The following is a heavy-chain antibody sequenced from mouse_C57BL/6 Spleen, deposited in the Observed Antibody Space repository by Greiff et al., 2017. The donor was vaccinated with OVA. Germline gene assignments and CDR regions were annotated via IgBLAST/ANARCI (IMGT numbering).Heavy chain of an antibody. Sequence: QVQLKQSGAELVKPGASVKISCKASGYAFSSYWMNWVKQRPGKGLEWIGQIYPGDGDTNYNGKFKGKATLTADKSSSTAYMQLSSLTSEDSAVYFCARWPNWDWYFDVWGTGTTVTVSS. CDR2: IYPGDGDT. CDR1: GYAFSSYW. J-gene: IGHJ1*03. V-gene: IGHV1-80*01. CDR3: ARWPNWDWYFDV. D-gene: IGHD4-1*01.